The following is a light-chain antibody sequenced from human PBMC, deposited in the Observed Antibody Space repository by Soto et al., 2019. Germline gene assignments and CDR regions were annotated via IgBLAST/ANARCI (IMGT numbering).Light chain of an antibody. CDR2: AAS. CDR3: QKYNTAPLT. CDR1: QDISTY. J-gene: IGKJ1*01. V-gene: IGKV1-27*01. Sequence: DIRMTQSPSSLSSSVGDRVTIACRASQDISTYLAWYQQKPGKVPKLLIYAASTLLSGVPSRFSGSGSGTDFTLTIISLQPEDVATYYCQKYNTAPLTFGQGTKVEIK.